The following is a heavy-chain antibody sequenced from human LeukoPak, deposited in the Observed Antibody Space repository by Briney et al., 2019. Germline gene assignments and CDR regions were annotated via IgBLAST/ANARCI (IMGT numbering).Heavy chain of an antibody. D-gene: IGHD3-16*01. V-gene: IGHV1-18*01. J-gene: IGHJ4*02. CDR1: GYCFSHYG. CDR2: ISAFNYII. Sequence: ASVKVSCKTSGYCFSHYGISWWRQAPGQGLEWVGWISAFNYIIEYAQKFQGRVTMTQDTATSTAYMELRSLTSDDTAVFYCTRGSSISAQGDTWGQGTLVPVSS. CDR3: TRGSSISAQGDT.